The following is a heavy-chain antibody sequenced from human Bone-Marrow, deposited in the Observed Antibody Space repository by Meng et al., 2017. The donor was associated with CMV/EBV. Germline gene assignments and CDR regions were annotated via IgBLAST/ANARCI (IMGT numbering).Heavy chain of an antibody. D-gene: IGHD3-10*01. CDR3: GGSMALGLWFGELEG. CDR2: IFHTGYT. V-gene: IGHV4-4*02. J-gene: IGHJ4*02. CDR1: AGSISTNYC. Sequence: AGSISTNYCLHWVRQPPGKGLEWVAVIFHTGYTNYYPSLENRVLISVGGSYNHFSLQLNSVTAADAAVYYCGGSMALGLWFGELEGWGQGTLVTVSS.